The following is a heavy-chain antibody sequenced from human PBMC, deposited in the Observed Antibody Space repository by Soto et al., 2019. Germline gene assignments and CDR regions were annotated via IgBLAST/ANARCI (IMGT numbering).Heavy chain of an antibody. CDR2: INPNSGGT. CDR1: GYTFTGYY. D-gene: IGHD6-19*01. J-gene: IGHJ4*02. V-gene: IGHV1-2*02. Sequence: RASVKVSCKASGYTFTGYYMHWVRQAPGQGLEWMGWINPNSGGTNYAQKFQGRVTMTRDTSISTAYMELSRLRSDDTAVYYCARAIRYSSGWYFDYWGQGTLVTVSS. CDR3: ARAIRYSSGWYFDY.